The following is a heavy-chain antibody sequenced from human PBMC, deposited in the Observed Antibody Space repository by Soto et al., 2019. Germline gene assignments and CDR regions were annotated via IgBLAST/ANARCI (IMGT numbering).Heavy chain of an antibody. CDR1: GGSISSSSYY. CDR2: IYYSGST. J-gene: IGHJ3*02. D-gene: IGHD1-26*01. V-gene: IGHV4-39*07. CDR3: ARDGRKWDPRNAFDI. Sequence: SETLSLTCTVSGGSISSSSYYWGWIRQPPGKGLEWIGSIYYSGSTYYNPSLKSRVTISVDTSKNQFSLKLSSVTAADTAVYYCARDGRKWDPRNAFDIWGQGTMVTVSS.